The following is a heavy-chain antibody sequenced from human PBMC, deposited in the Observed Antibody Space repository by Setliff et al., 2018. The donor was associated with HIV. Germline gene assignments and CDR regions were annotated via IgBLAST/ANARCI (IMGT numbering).Heavy chain of an antibody. CDR1: GYSFTNYW. J-gene: IGHJ4*02. Sequence: PGESLKISCKASGYSFTNYWVGWVRRMPGNGLEWVGLIWPDDSDTIYSPSFQGQVTLSADKSITTVYLQWSSLEAPDTAMYYCARLSKYYDFWTPNYWGQGTLVTVSS. V-gene: IGHV5-51*01. CDR3: ARLSKYYDFWTPNY. D-gene: IGHD3-3*01. CDR2: IWPDDSDT.